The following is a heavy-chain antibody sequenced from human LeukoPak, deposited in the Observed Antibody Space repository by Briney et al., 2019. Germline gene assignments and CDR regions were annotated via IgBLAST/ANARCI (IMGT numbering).Heavy chain of an antibody. CDR1: GFSFTTYW. CDR2: ISGSDGST. D-gene: IGHD6-13*01. J-gene: IGHJ4*02. V-gene: IGHV3-23*01. CDR3: AEGGSSWFFDY. Sequence: GESLRLSCVASGFSFTTYWMGWVRQAPGKGLEWVSAISGSDGSTYYADSVKGRFTISRDNSKNTLYLQMNSLRAEDTAVYYCAEGGSSWFFDYWGQGTLVTVSS.